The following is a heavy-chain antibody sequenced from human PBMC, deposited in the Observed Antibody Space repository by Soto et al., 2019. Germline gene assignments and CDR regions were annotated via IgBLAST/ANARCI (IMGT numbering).Heavy chain of an antibody. V-gene: IGHV3-30-3*01. CDR3: AGLAQLAPYNWFDP. Sequence: GGSLRLSCAASGFTFSSYAMHWVRQAPGKGLEWVAVISYDGSNQYYADSVKGRFTISRDNSKNTLYLQMNSLRSEDTAVYYCAGLAQLAPYNWFDPWGQGTLVTVSS. CDR2: ISYDGSNQ. D-gene: IGHD6-6*01. J-gene: IGHJ5*02. CDR1: GFTFSSYA.